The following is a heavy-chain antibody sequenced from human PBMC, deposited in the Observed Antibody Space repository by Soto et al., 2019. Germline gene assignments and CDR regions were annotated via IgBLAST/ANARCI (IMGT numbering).Heavy chain of an antibody. J-gene: IGHJ4*02. V-gene: IGHV4-31*03. CDR3: ASSYFTVTTMDY. CDR1: GGSFSSGSYC. D-gene: IGHD4-17*01. CDR2: IYYSGST. Sequence: SETLSLTCTVSGGSFSSGSYCWSWIRQHPGKGLEWIGYIYYSGSTYYNPSLKSRVTMSADTSKNQFSLKLSSVTAADTAVYYCASSYFTVTTMDYWGQGTLVTV.